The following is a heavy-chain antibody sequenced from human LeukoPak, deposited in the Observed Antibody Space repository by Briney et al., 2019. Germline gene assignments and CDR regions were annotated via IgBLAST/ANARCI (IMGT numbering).Heavy chain of an antibody. CDR1: GGTFSSCA. CDR3: ARDPGYCSSTSCYAVEGYYYYYGMDV. D-gene: IGHD2-2*01. V-gene: IGHV1-69*13. Sequence: GASVKVSCKASGGTFSSCAISWVRQAPGQGLEWMGGIIPIFGTANYAQKFQGRVTITADESTSTAYMELSSLRSEDTAVYYCARDPGYCSSTSCYAVEGYYYYYGMDVWGQGTTVTVSS. CDR2: IIPIFGTA. J-gene: IGHJ6*02.